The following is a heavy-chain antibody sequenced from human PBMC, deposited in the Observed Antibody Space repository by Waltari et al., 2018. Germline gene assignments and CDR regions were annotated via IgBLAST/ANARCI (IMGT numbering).Heavy chain of an antibody. Sequence: EVQLAEYGGGLVQHGGSLRLYCAASGFNFSDFSMNWVRQAPGKGLEWVSYIYSTGSTKYYADSVKGRFTISRDNAQNSLSLQMNSLRADDTAIYYCARGYRKAFDIWGQGTMVTVSS. CDR1: GFNFSDFS. CDR2: IYSTGSTK. D-gene: IGHD5-12*01. V-gene: IGHV3-48*04. J-gene: IGHJ3*02. CDR3: ARGYRKAFDI.